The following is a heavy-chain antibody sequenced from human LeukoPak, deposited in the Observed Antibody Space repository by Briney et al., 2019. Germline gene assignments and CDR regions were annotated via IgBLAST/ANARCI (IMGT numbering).Heavy chain of an antibody. CDR1: GFNVSNYY. CDR3: ARASWGYDFDS. Sequence: GGSLRLSCAASGFNVSNYYMSWVHQAPGKGLEWVSVIYSGGTTYYADSVKGRFTISRDNSNSTVYLQMNTLSVDDTAVYFCARASWGYDFDSWGQGALVTVSS. J-gene: IGHJ4*02. D-gene: IGHD7-27*01. CDR2: IYSGGTT. V-gene: IGHV3-53*01.